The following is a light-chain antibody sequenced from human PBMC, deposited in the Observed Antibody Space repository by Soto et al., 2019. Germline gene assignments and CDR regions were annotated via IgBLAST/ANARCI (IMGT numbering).Light chain of an antibody. CDR2: GAS. V-gene: IGKV3-15*01. J-gene: IGKJ1*01. Sequence: EIVTTQSPATLSVSPGERVTLSCRASQSVSSNLAWYQQKPGQAPRLLIYGASTRATGIPARFSGSGSGTEFTLTISSLQSEDFAVYYCQQCNNWPLTFGQGTKVEIK. CDR3: QQCNNWPLT. CDR1: QSVSSN.